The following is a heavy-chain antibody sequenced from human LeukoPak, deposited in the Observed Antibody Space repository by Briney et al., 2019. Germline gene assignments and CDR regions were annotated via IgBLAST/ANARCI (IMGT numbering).Heavy chain of an antibody. CDR3: ARDKSGDTIAAADTYFDY. V-gene: IGHV3-66*01. Sequence: GGSLRLSCAASGFTFSSYWMSWVRQAPGKGLEWVSVFFSGGSTHYADSVRGRFIISRDNSKNTVFLQMNSLRAEDTAVYYCARDKSGDTIAAADTYFDYWGQGALATVSS. CDR2: FFSGGST. CDR1: GFTFSSYW. D-gene: IGHD6-13*01. J-gene: IGHJ4*02.